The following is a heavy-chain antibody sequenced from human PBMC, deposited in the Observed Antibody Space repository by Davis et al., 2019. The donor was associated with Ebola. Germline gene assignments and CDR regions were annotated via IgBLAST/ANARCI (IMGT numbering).Heavy chain of an antibody. D-gene: IGHD5-18*01. CDR3: ARERNSLGSDF. CDR2: MNPDSGKT. J-gene: IGHJ4*02. V-gene: IGHV1-8*01. CDR1: GYTFISYD. Sequence: ASVKVSCKASGYTFISYDINWVRQATGQGLEWMGWMNPDSGKTAYAQKFQGRVTMTRDTSRTTAYMELSSLTSEDTAVYFCARERNSLGSDFWGQGTLISVSS.